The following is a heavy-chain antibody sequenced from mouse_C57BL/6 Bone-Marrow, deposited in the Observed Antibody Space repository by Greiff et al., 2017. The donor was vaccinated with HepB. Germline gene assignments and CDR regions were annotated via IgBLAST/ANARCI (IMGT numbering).Heavy chain of an antibody. CDR3: ARCYYGRTWFAY. Sequence: QVQLQQSGAELVKPGASVKISCKASGYAFSSYWMNWVKQRPGKGLEWIGQIYPGDGDTNYNGKFKGKATLTADKSSSTAYMQLSSLTSEDSAVYFCARCYYGRTWFAYWGQWTLVTVSA. CDR2: IYPGDGDT. D-gene: IGHD1-1*01. V-gene: IGHV1-80*01. J-gene: IGHJ3*01. CDR1: GYAFSSYW.